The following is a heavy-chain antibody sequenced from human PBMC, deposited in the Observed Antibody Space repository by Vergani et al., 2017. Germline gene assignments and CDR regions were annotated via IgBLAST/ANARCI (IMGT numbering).Heavy chain of an antibody. CDR2: ISSSSSYI. D-gene: IGHD3-22*01. CDR1: GFTFSSYE. CDR3: ARAVVIKGDAFDI. Sequence: EVQLVESGGGLVQPGGSLRLSCAASGFTFSSYEMNWVRQAPGKGLEWVSSISSSSSYIYYADSVKGRFTISRDNAKNSLYLQMNSLRAEDTAVYYCARAVVIKGDAFDIWGQGTMVTVSS. V-gene: IGHV3-48*03. J-gene: IGHJ3*02.